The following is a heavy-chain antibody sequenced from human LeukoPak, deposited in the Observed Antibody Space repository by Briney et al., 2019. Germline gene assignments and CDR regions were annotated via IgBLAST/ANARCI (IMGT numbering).Heavy chain of an antibody. J-gene: IGHJ5*02. CDR2: FDPEDGET. D-gene: IGHD2-21*02. CDR3: ATDRVVTAIRGWFDP. V-gene: IGHV1-24*01. CDR1: GYTLTELS. Sequence: ASVKVSCKVPGYTLTELSMHWVRQAPGKGLEWMGGFDPEDGETIYAQKFQGRVTMTEDTSTDTAYMELSSLRSEDTAVYYCATDRVVTAIRGWFDPWGQGTLVTVSS.